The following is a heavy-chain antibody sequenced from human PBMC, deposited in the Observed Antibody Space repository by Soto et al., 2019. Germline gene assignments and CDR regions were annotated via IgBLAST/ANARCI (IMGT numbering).Heavy chain of an antibody. CDR3: ARDPPPPGYSSSWIFDY. J-gene: IGHJ4*02. V-gene: IGHV3-30-3*01. CDR1: GFTFSSYA. CDR2: ISYDGSNK. D-gene: IGHD6-13*01. Sequence: GSLRLSCAASGFTFSSYAMHWVRQAPGKGLEWVAVISYDGSNKYYADSVKGRFTISRDNSKNTLYLQMNSLRAEDTAVYYCARDPPPPGYSSSWIFDYWGQGTLVTVSS.